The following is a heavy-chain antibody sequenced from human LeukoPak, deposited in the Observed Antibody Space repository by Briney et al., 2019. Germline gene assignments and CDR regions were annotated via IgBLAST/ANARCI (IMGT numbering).Heavy chain of an antibody. Sequence: SETLSLTCTVSGGSINGYYWGWIRQPAGKGLEWIGRIYNSESINYNPSLKSRVTMSIDTSKSQFSLKLNSVTAADTAVYYCARDRSSSYTRDWFDPWGQGALVTVSS. V-gene: IGHV4-4*07. CDR3: ARDRSSSYTRDWFDP. D-gene: IGHD6-13*01. CDR2: IYNSESI. CDR1: GGSINGYY. J-gene: IGHJ5*02.